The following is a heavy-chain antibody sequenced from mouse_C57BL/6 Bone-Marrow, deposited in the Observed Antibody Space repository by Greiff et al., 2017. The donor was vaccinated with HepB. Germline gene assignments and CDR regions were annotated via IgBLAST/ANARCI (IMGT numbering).Heavy chain of an antibody. D-gene: IGHD2-3*01. CDR1: GYTFTDYY. CDR3: ARDDGYPSYYFDY. Sequence: EVQLQQSGPVLVKPGASVKMSCKASGYTFTDYYMNWVKQSHGKSLEWIGVINPYNGGTSYNQKFKGKATLTVDKSSSTAYMELNSLTSEDSAVYYCARDDGYPSYYFDYWGQGTTLTVSS. V-gene: IGHV1-19*01. J-gene: IGHJ2*01. CDR2: INPYNGGT.